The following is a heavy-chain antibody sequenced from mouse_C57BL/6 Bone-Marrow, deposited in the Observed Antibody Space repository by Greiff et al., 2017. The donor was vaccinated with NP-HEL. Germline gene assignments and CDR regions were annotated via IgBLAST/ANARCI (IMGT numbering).Heavy chain of an antibody. CDR3: ARDGYFPWFAY. D-gene: IGHD2-3*01. V-gene: IGHV1-20*01. CDR1: GYSFTGYF. J-gene: IGHJ2*01. Sequence: EVQLQQSGPELVKPGDSVKISCKASGYSFTGYFMNWVMQSHGKSLEWIGRINPYNGDTFYNQKFKGKATLTVDKSSSTAHMELRSLTSEDSAVYYCARDGYFPWFAYWGQGTTLTVSS. CDR2: INPYNGDT.